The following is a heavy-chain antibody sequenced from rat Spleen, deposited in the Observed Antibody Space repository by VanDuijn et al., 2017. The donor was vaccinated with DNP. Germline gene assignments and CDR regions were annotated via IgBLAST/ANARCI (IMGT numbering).Heavy chain of an antibody. CDR2: ISYSSST. V-gene: IGHV3-1*01. J-gene: IGHJ2*01. Sequence: EVQLQESGSGLVKPSQSLSLTCSVTGYSITSNYWGWIRKFPGNKMEYIGHISYSSSTNYNPSLKSRLSITRDTSKNHFFLHLNSVTTEDPGTYYCARWTRYFDYWGQGVMVTVSS. CDR3: ARWTRYFDY. CDR1: GYSITSNY. D-gene: IGHD1-7*01.